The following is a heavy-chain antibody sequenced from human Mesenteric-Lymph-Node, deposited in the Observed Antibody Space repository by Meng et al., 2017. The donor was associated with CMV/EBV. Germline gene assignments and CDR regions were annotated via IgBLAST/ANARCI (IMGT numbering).Heavy chain of an antibody. CDR3: AKAVGNNYAFHFDF. CDR1: GFTFDSHG. J-gene: IGHJ4*02. D-gene: IGHD5-24*01. V-gene: IGHV3-23*01. CDR2: ISGSGRTT. Sequence: GESLKISCAASGFTFDSHGMGWVRQAPGKGLEWVSSISGSGRTTYYADSVKGRFTISRDNSKNALYLQMNSLRADDTAVYYCAKAVGNNYAFHFDFWGQGTLVTVSS.